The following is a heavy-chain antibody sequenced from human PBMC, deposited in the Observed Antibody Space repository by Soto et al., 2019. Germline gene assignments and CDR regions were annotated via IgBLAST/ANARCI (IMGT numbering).Heavy chain of an antibody. D-gene: IGHD3-3*01. Sequence: QVQLVESGGGVVQPGRSLRLSCAASDFTFSSYGMHWVRQAPGKGLEWVAVISYDGSNKYYADSVKGRFTISRDNSKNTLYLQMNSLRAEDTAVYYCAKGGSYDFRTNFDYWGQGTLVTVSS. J-gene: IGHJ4*02. V-gene: IGHV3-30*18. CDR1: DFTFSSYG. CDR3: AKGGSYDFRTNFDY. CDR2: ISYDGSNK.